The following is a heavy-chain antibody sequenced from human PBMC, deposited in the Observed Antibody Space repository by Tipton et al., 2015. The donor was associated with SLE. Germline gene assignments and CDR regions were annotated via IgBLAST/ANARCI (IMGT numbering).Heavy chain of an antibody. Sequence: TLSLTCTVSGGSISSYYWSWIRQPPGKGLEWIGYIYYSGSTNYNPSLKSRVTISVDTSKNQFSLKLSSVTAADTAVYYCATRGGGSGYYYYGMDVWGQGP. CDR2: IYYSGST. CDR3: ATRGGGSGYYYYGMDV. J-gene: IGHJ6*02. CDR1: GGSISSYY. D-gene: IGHD2-15*01. V-gene: IGHV4-59*08.